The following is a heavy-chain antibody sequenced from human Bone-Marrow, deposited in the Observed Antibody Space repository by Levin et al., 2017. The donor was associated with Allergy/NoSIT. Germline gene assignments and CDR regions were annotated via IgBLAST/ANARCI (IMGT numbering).Heavy chain of an antibody. CDR1: GFTFSSYS. CDR2: ISSSSSYI. Sequence: GGSLRLSCAASGFTFSSYSMNWVRQAPGKGLEWVSSISSSSSYIYYADSVKGRFTISRDNAKNSLYLQMNSLRAEDTAVYYCARRGDSGYNYMDVWGKGTTVTVSS. V-gene: IGHV3-21*01. CDR3: ARRGDSGYNYMDV. D-gene: IGHD1-26*01. J-gene: IGHJ6*03.